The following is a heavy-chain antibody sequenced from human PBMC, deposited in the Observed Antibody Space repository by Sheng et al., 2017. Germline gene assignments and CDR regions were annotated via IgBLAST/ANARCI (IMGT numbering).Heavy chain of an antibody. V-gene: IGHV3-23*01. CDR1: GFSLSRFA. Sequence: EVQLLASGGGLAHPGGSLRLSCVASGFSLSRFAMSWVRHAPGKGLEWVSSFSVSGSGGRTYYADSVKGRFIISRDNSKNTLFLQMNSLRAEDTAVYSCVRQAYCGDDCINDFDYWGQGTLVTVSS. J-gene: IGHJ4*02. CDR2: VSGSGGRT. D-gene: IGHD2-21*02. CDR3: VRQAYCGDDCINDFDY.